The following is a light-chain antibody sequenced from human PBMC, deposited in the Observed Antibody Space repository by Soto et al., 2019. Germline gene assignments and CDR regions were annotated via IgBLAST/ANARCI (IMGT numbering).Light chain of an antibody. Sequence: DIQMTQSPSTLSGSVGDRVTITCRASQTISSWLAWYQQKPGKAPKLLIYKAATLKSGVPSRFSGSGAGTEFTLTISSLQPDDFATYDCQRYNSYSEAFGQGNKVELK. V-gene: IGKV1-5*03. J-gene: IGKJ1*01. CDR2: KAA. CDR1: QTISSW. CDR3: QRYNSYSEA.